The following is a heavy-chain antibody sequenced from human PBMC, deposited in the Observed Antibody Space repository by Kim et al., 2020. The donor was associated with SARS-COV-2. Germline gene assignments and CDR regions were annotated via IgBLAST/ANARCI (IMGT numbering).Heavy chain of an antibody. CDR2: IDPSDSYT. D-gene: IGHD6-13*01. Sequence: GESLKISCKGSGYSFTSYWISWVRQMPGKGLEWMGRIDPSDSYTNYSPSFQGHVTISADKSISTAYLQWSSLKASDTAMYYCASGIAAAGTVDYWGQGTLVTVSS. J-gene: IGHJ4*02. V-gene: IGHV5-10-1*01. CDR3: ASGIAAAGTVDY. CDR1: GYSFTSYW.